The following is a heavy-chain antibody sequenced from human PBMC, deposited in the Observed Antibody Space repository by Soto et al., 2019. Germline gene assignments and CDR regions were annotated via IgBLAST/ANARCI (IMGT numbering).Heavy chain of an antibody. D-gene: IGHD3-3*01. CDR2: ISAYNGNT. J-gene: IGHJ3*02. CDR1: GYTFTSYG. V-gene: IGHV1-18*01. CDR3: ARQSITIFGVVTDDAFDI. Sequence: ASVKVSFKASGYTFTSYGISWVRQAPGQGLEWMGWISAYNGNTNYAQKLQGRVTMTTDTSTSTAYMELRSLRSDDTAVYYCARQSITIFGVVTDDAFDIWGQGTMVTVSS.